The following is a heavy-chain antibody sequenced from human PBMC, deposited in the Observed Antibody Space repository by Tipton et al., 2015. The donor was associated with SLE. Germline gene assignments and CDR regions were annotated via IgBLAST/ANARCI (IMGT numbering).Heavy chain of an antibody. J-gene: IGHJ2*01. CDR1: GFTFSDYA. Sequence: LRLSCAAPGFTFSDYAMHWVRQAPGKGLEWIGYIHYRGSTNYNPSLKSRVTISLDTSENQFSLKLSSVTAADTAVYYCARDRYCGAGSCFDWYFDLWGRGTLVTVSA. D-gene: IGHD2-15*01. CDR2: IHYRGST. CDR3: ARDRYCGAGSCFDWYFDL. V-gene: IGHV4-59*01.